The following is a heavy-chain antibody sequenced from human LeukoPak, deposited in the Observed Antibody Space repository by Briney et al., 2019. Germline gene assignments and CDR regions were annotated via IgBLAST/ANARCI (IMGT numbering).Heavy chain of an antibody. D-gene: IGHD5-12*01. CDR2: ISSDGGST. CDR1: GFTLSTYG. V-gene: IGHV3-64*01. CDR3: AREQIYYYYMDV. Sequence: GGSLRLSCAASGFTLSTYGMHWVRQAPGKGLEYVSGISSDGGSTYYASSMKGRFIISRDNSKNMLYLQVGSLRAEDMAVYYCAREQIYYYYMDVWGKGTTVTVSS. J-gene: IGHJ6*03.